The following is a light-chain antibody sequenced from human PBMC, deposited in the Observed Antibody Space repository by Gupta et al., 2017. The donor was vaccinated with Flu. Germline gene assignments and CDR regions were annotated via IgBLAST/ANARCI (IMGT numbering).Light chain of an antibody. CDR2: EVS. CDR3: SSYAGSNNLV. V-gene: IGLV2-8*01. J-gene: IGLJ3*02. Sequence: QLPLTHPPPPSGPPGQSVTISCTGTSSDVGGYNYVSWYQQHPGKAPKLMIYEVSKRPSGVPDRFSGSKSGNTASLTVSGLQAEDEADYYCSSYAGSNNLVFGGGTKLTVL. CDR1: SSDVGGYNY.